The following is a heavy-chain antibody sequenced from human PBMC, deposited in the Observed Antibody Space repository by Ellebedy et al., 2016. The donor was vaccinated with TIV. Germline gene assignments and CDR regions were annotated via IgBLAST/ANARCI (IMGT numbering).Heavy chain of an antibody. CDR3: ARGKWELR. Sequence: SETLSLTXTVSGGSISSSSYYWGWIRQPPGKGLEWIGSIYYSGSTYYNPSLKSRVTISVDTSKNQFSLKLTSVTAADTAVYFCARGKWELRWGQGTLVTVSS. V-gene: IGHV4-39*07. CDR2: IYYSGST. J-gene: IGHJ4*02. CDR1: GGSISSSSYY. D-gene: IGHD1-26*01.